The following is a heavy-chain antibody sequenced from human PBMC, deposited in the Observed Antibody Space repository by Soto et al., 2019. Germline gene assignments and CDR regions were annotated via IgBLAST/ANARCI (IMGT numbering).Heavy chain of an antibody. D-gene: IGHD4-17*01. J-gene: IGHJ4*02. V-gene: IGHV1-3*01. CDR3: ARWPDYGGNSVLGYFDY. Sequence: ASVKVSCKASGYTFTSYAMHWVRQAPGQRLEWMGWINAGNGNTKYSQKFQGRVTITRDTSASTAYMELSSLRSEDTAVYYCARWPDYGGNSVLGYFDYWGQGTPVTVSS. CDR2: INAGNGNT. CDR1: GYTFTSYA.